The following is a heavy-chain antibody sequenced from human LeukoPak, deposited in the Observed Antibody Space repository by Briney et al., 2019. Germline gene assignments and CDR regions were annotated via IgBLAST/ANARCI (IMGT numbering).Heavy chain of an antibody. Sequence: PGGSLRLSCAASGFSFTTYWMSWVRQAPGKGLDWVSFIRYDGSTKYYADSVKGRFTISRDNSKNTLYLQMNSLRPEDTAVYYCVKDAEFCSSCYAFDYWGQGTLVTVSS. CDR3: VKDAEFCSSCYAFDY. CDR1: GFSFTTYW. D-gene: IGHD2-15*01. CDR2: IRYDGSTK. J-gene: IGHJ4*02. V-gene: IGHV3-30*02.